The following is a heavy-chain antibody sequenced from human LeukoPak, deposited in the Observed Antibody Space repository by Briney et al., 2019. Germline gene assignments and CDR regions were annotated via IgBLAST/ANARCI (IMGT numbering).Heavy chain of an antibody. V-gene: IGHV3-48*01. D-gene: IGHD1-26*01. CDR2: ISSSSSTI. Sequence: PGGSLRLSCAASGFTFSSYSMNWVRQAPGKGLEWVSYISSSSSTIYYADSVKGRLTISRDNAKNTLYLQMNSLRAEDTAVYYCASLSGSYEDYWGQGTLVTVSS. J-gene: IGHJ4*02. CDR1: GFTFSSYS. CDR3: ASLSGSYEDY.